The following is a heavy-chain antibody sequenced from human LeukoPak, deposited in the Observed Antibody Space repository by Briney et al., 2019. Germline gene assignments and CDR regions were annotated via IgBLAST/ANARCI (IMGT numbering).Heavy chain of an antibody. Sequence: GGSLRLSCAGSGFTFSNYSINWVRQTPGKGLEWVSSISPSSHYIYYADSVRGRFTISRDNARNSLYLQMNSLRDEDTAVYYCARQIRRGEEGLDYWGQGTVVTVSS. CDR1: GFTFSNYS. V-gene: IGHV3-21*04. CDR3: ARQIRRGEEGLDY. D-gene: IGHD2-21*01. CDR2: ISPSSHYI. J-gene: IGHJ4*02.